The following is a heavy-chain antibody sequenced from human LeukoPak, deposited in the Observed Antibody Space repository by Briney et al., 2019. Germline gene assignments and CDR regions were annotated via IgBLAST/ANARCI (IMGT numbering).Heavy chain of an antibody. Sequence: SETLSLTCTVSGGSISSSSYYWGWIRQPPGKGLEWIGSIYYSGSTNYNPSLKSRVTISVDTSKNQFSLKLSSVTAADTAVYYCARDTRVEAVAGRDNYYYYMDVWGKGTTVTVSS. V-gene: IGHV4-39*07. CDR1: GGSISSSSYY. CDR3: ARDTRVEAVAGRDNYYYYMDV. CDR2: IYYSGST. J-gene: IGHJ6*03. D-gene: IGHD6-19*01.